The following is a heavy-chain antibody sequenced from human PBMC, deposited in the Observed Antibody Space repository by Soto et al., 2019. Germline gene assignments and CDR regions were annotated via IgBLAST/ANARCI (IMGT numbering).Heavy chain of an antibody. V-gene: IGHV3-64D*06. CDR3: VKQAHGLDGVAFDY. J-gene: IGHJ4*02. Sequence: GGSLRLSXSASGFIFSESTIYWVRQVPGKGLEAISAVSTSGRSTYYADSVKDGFTISRDNSKNTLFLQMGSLRPEDTAIYYCVKQAHGLDGVAFDYWGQGTQVTVSS. CDR2: VSTSGRST. CDR1: GFIFSEST. D-gene: IGHD2-15*01.